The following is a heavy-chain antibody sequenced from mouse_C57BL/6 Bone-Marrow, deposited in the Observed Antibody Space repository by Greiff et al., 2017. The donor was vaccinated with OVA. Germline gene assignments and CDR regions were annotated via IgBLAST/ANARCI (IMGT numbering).Heavy chain of an antibody. CDR2: IYPGSGST. CDR1: GYTFTSYW. J-gene: IGHJ3*01. D-gene: IGHD2-2*01. CDR3: ARDMVTRAWFAY. V-gene: IGHV1-55*01. Sequence: VQLQQPGAELVKPGASVKMSCKASGYTFTSYWITWVKQRPGQGLEWIGDIYPGSGSTNYNEKFKSKATLTVDTSSSTAYMQLSSLTSEDSAVYYCARDMVTRAWFAYWGQGTLVTVSA.